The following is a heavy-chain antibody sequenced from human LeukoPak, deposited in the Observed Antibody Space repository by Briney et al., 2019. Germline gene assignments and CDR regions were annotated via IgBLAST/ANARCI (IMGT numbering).Heavy chain of an antibody. CDR3: ASKRLYGDPDDYYYYYYMDV. Sequence: ASVKVSCKASGYTFTSYAMNWVRQAPGQGLEWMGWINTNTGNPTYAQGFTGRFVFSLDTSVSTAYLQISSLKAEDTAVYYCASKRLYGDPDDYYYYYYMDVWGKGTTVTVSS. CDR2: INTNTGNP. D-gene: IGHD4-17*01. J-gene: IGHJ6*03. CDR1: GYTFTSYA. V-gene: IGHV7-4-1*02.